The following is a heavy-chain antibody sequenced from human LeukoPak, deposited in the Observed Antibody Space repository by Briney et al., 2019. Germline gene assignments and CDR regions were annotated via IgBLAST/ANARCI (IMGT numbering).Heavy chain of an antibody. V-gene: IGHV1-69*13. J-gene: IGHJ5*02. CDR3: ASYYEDWFDP. CDR1: GGTFSSYA. Sequence: ASEKVSCKASGGTFSSYAISWVRQAPGQGLEWMGGIIPIFGTANYAQKFQGRVTITADESTSTAYMELSSLRSEDTAVYYCASYYEDWFDPWGQGTLVTVSS. D-gene: IGHD3-3*01. CDR2: IIPIFGTA.